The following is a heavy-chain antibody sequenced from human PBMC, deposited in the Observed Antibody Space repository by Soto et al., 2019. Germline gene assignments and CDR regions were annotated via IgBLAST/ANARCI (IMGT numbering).Heavy chain of an antibody. CDR1: GFSVSSNY. V-gene: IGHV3-66*01. D-gene: IGHD1-26*01. CDR3: ARGRIGATEDWFDP. CDR2: IYSGGST. J-gene: IGHJ5*02. Sequence: EVQLVESGGGLVQPGGSLRLSCAASGFSVSSNYLSWVRQAPGKGLGWVSVIYSGGSTYYADSVKGRFTISRDNYKNTLYLQMNSLRAEDTAVYYCARGRIGATEDWFDPWGQGTLVTVSS.